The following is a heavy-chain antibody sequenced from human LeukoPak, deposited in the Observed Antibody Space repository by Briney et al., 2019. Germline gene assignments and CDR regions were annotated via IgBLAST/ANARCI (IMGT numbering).Heavy chain of an antibody. CDR1: GGSISGYY. Sequence: PSETLSLTCTVSGGSISGYYWSWIRQPPGKGLEWIGYIYYSGSTNYNPSLKSRVTISVDTSKNQFSLKLTSVTAADTAMYYCARKGYFDSWGQGTLVTVSS. V-gene: IGHV4-59*08. CDR2: IYYSGST. CDR3: ARKGYFDS. J-gene: IGHJ4*02.